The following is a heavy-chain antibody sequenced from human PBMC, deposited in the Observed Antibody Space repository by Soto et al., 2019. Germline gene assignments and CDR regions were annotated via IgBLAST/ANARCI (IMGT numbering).Heavy chain of an antibody. V-gene: IGHV3-23*01. CDR3: ALVDTAMVTGY. CDR1: GFTFSSYA. CDR2: ISGSGGST. Sequence: EVQLLESGGGLVQPGGSLRLSCAASGFTFSSYAMSWVHQAPGKGLEWVSAISGSGGSTYYADSVKGRFTISRDNSKNTLYLQMNSLRAEDTAVYYCALVDTAMVTGYWGQGTLVTVSS. J-gene: IGHJ4*02. D-gene: IGHD5-18*01.